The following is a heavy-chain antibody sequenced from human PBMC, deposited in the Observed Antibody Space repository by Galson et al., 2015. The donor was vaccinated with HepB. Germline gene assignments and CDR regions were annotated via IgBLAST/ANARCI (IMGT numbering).Heavy chain of an antibody. CDR2: VYYSGST. CDR1: GGSIRSSSYF. Sequence: SETLSLTCTVSGGSIRSSSYFWAWIRQPPGKGLEWIGSVYYSGSTYFNPSLKSRVTISVDTSKNQFSLRLSSVTAVDTAVYYCARQKYPYYYDTSDYYYFDYWGQGALVTVSS. V-gene: IGHV4-39*07. D-gene: IGHD3-22*01. J-gene: IGHJ4*02. CDR3: ARQKYPYYYDTSDYYYFDY.